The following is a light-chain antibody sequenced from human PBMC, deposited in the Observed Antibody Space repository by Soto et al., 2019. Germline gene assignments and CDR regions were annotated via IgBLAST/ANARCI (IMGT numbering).Light chain of an antibody. CDR3: SSYTRGSTVV. Sequence: QSALTQPASVSGSPGQSITISCTGTSSDVGGYNFVSWYQQHPGKAPNLMIYDVRNRPSGVSNRFSGSKSGNTASLTISGLQAEDEADYYCSSYTRGSTVVFGGGTKLTVL. CDR1: SSDVGGYNF. V-gene: IGLV2-14*01. J-gene: IGLJ2*01. CDR2: DVR.